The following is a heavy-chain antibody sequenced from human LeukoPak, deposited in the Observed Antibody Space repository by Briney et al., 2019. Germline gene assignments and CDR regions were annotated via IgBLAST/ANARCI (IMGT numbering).Heavy chain of an antibody. D-gene: IGHD3-22*01. V-gene: IGHV1-2*02. CDR3: ARDHLPMIVVVIDAFDI. Sequence: ASVKVSCKASGYTSTGYYMHWVRQAPGQGLEWMGWINPNSGGTNYAQKFQGRVTMTRDTSISTAYMELSRLRSDDTAVYYCARDHLPMIVVVIDAFDIWGQGTMVTVSS. CDR1: GYTSTGYY. CDR2: INPNSGGT. J-gene: IGHJ3*02.